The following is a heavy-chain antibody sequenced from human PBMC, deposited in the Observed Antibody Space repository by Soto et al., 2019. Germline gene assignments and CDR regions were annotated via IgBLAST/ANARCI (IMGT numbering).Heavy chain of an antibody. CDR1: GGTFSSYA. CDR2: IIPIFGTA. J-gene: IGHJ3*02. Sequence: SVKVSCKASGGTFSSYAISWVRQAPGQGLEWMGGIIPIFGTANYAQKFQGRVTITADESTSTAYMELSSLRSEDTAVYYCARGPTAPYDSSAFDIWGQGTMVTVSS. V-gene: IGHV1-69*13. D-gene: IGHD3-22*01. CDR3: ARGPTAPYDSSAFDI.